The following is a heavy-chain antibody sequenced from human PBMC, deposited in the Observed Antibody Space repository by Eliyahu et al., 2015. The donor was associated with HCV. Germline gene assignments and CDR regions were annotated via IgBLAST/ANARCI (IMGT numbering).Heavy chain of an antibody. V-gene: IGHV4-59*01. Sequence: QVQLQESGPGLVKPSETLSLTCTVSGXXITXYYWXWIRQPPGKGLEWIGYIHYSGSTNYNPSLKSRVTISVDTSKNQFSLNLTSVTAADTAMYYCASGGGGIAVTGTGGWFDPWGQGTLVTVSS. CDR3: ASGGGGIAVTGTGGWFDP. J-gene: IGHJ5*02. D-gene: IGHD6-19*01. CDR2: IHYSGST. CDR1: GXXITXYY.